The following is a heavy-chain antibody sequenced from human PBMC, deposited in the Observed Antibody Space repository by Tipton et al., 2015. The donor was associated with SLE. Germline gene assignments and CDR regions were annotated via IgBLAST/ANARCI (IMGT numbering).Heavy chain of an antibody. D-gene: IGHD6-13*01. J-gene: IGHJ2*01. CDR1: GGSFSSYY. Sequence: TLSLTCAAYGGSFSSYYWSWIRQPPGKGLEWIGEINHSGSTNYNPSLKSRVTISVDTSKNQFSLKLSSVTAADTAVYYCARHPPREQLVFGYFDLWGRGTLVTVSS. CDR3: ARHPPREQLVFGYFDL. CDR2: INHSGST. V-gene: IGHV4-34*01.